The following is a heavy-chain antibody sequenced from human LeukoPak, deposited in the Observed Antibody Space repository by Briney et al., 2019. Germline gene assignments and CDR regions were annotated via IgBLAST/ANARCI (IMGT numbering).Heavy chain of an antibody. CDR2: IHYSGSA. J-gene: IGHJ4*02. Sequence: PSETLSLTCAVYGGSFSGCYWTWIRQPPGKGLEWIGEIHYSGSATYNPSLKSRVTISVDTSKNQFSLKMNSVTAADTAVYYCARGQWFRAFWSRGTPVTVSS. V-gene: IGHV4-34*01. D-gene: IGHD3-10*01. CDR1: GGSFSGCY. CDR3: ARGQWFRAF.